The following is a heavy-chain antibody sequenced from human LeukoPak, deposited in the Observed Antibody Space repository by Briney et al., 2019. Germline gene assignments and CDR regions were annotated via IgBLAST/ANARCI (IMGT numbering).Heavy chain of an antibody. CDR1: GGSFSAYF. CDR2: VGHSGSA. Sequence: SETLSLTCAVSGGSFSAYFWRWIRQPPGKGLEWIGDVGHSGSADYNPSLKSRVTISADPSKSQFSLKLTSVTAADTAVYYCATRGDYSDTSGNSYDALDIWGQGTMVTVSS. CDR3: ATRGDYSDTSGNSYDALDI. D-gene: IGHD3-22*01. J-gene: IGHJ3*02. V-gene: IGHV4-34*01.